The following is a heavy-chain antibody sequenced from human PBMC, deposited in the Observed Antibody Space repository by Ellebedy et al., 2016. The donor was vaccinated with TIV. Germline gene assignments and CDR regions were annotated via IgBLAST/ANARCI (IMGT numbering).Heavy chain of an antibody. CDR3: AKVGGVNYPRGALDV. V-gene: IGHV3-23*01. D-gene: IGHD3-16*01. CDR2: ISGTDNRQ. J-gene: IGHJ3*01. Sequence: GESLKISCAASGFTFSDYYMSWVRQAPGKGLDWVSAISGTDNRQYYVESVMGRFTISRDNSKNILYLQMNDLRAEDTAVYFCAKVGGVNYPRGALDVWGQGTTVTVSS. CDR1: GFTFSDYY.